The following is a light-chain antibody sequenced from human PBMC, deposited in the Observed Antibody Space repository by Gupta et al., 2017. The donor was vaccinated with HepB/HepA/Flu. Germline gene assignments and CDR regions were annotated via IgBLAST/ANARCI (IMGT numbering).Light chain of an antibody. CDR2: RAS. CDR1: ESVAYN. CDR3: QQDHLWRT. Sequence: EIVMTQSPATLSVSPGERISLSCRASESVAYNLAWYHQKPGQAPRLLIYRASTRATGIPGRLSGSGSGTEFTLTISRLQSEDLGMYYCQQDHLWRTFGQGTKVEIK. V-gene: IGKV3-15*01. J-gene: IGKJ1*01.